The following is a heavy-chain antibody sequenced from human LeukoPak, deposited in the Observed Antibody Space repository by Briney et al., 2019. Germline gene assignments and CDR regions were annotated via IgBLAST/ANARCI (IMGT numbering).Heavy chain of an antibody. CDR2: IRYDGSNK. D-gene: IGHD2-2*02. V-gene: IGHV3-30*02. CDR3: VKGCSSTGCYTSEW. Sequence: PGGSLRLSCAASGFTFSSYGMHWVRQAPGKGLEWVAFIRYDGSNKYYADSVKGRFTISRDNSKNTLYLQMNSLRVEDTALYYCVKGCSSTGCYTSEWWGQGTLVTVSS. J-gene: IGHJ4*02. CDR1: GFTFSSYG.